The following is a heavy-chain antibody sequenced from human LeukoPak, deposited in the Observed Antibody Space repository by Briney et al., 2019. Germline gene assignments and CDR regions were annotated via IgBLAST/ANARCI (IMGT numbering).Heavy chain of an antibody. CDR2: INWNGGST. V-gene: IGHV3-20*04. D-gene: IGHD6-13*01. J-gene: IGHJ6*03. Sequence: GGSLRLSCAASGFTFDDYGMSWVRQAPGKGLEWVSGINWNGGSTGYADSVKGRFTISRDNAKNSLYLQMNSLRAEDTALYYCARDGISSSWYGGYYYYYMDVWGKGTTVTISS. CDR3: ARDGISSSWYGGYYYYYMDV. CDR1: GFTFDDYG.